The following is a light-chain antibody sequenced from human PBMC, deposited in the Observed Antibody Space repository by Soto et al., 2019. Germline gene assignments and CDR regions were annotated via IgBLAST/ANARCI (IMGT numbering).Light chain of an antibody. Sequence: QPVLTQPPSASGTPGQRVTISCSGTSSNIGSNDVYWYQHVPGTAPKLLIYSYNQRPSGIPDRFSGSKSGTSASLAISGLWSEDEADYYCAAWDDSLNGLYVFGTGTKLTVL. CDR1: SSNIGSND. CDR3: AAWDDSLNGLYV. V-gene: IGLV1-47*02. J-gene: IGLJ1*01. CDR2: SYN.